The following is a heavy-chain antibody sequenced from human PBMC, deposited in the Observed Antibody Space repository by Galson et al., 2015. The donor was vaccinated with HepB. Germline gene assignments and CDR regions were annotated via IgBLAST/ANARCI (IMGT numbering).Heavy chain of an antibody. V-gene: IGHV3-21*01. D-gene: IGHD2-2*01. CDR3: ARDKCSSLRCYDVDY. Sequence: SLRLSCAASGFTFSSYSLDWVRQTPGKRLEWVSSISSSSTYIHYADSVKGRFTISRDNTKNSLSLQMNSLGADDTAVYYCARDKCSSLRCYDVDYWGQGTLVTVSS. J-gene: IGHJ4*02. CDR1: GFTFSSYS. CDR2: ISSSSTYI.